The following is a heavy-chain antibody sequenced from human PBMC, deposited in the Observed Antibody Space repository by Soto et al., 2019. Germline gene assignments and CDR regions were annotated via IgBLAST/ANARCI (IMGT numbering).Heavy chain of an antibody. J-gene: IGHJ5*02. CDR1: GGSFSGYY. V-gene: IGHV4-34*01. Sequence: PSETLSLTCAVYGGSFSGYYWSWIRQPPGKGLEWIGEINHSGSTNYNPSLKSRVTISVDTSKNQFSLKLSSVTAADTAVYYCARGLYCSGGSCFGFDPWGQGTLVTVSS. CDR2: INHSGST. D-gene: IGHD2-15*01. CDR3: ARGLYCSGGSCFGFDP.